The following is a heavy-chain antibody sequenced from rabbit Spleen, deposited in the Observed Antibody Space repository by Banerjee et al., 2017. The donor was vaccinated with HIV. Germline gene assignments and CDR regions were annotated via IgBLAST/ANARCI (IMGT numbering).Heavy chain of an antibody. CDR3: ARDNIGDKYGDYDL. CDR1: GFTFSIGNY. Sequence: QSLEESGGDLVKPGASLTLTCTASGFTFSIGNYMCWVRQAPGKGLELIACIGISSGKSYYASWAKGRFTISKTSSTTVTLQMTSLTAADTATYSCARDNIGDKYGDYDLWGPGTLVTVS. D-gene: IGHD2-1*01. V-gene: IGHV1S40*01. J-gene: IGHJ4*01. CDR2: IGISSGKS.